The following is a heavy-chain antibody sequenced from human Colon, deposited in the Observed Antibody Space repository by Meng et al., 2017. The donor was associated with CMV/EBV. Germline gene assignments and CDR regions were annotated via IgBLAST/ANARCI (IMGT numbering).Heavy chain of an antibody. CDR1: GASINNNSFY. CDR2: AYYSGST. V-gene: IGHV4-39*07. CDR3: ARLGGFCTSSSCRAQYFFDS. D-gene: IGHD2-2*01. J-gene: IGHJ4*02. Sequence: SETLSLTCTVSGASINNNSFYWAWIRQPPGKGLEWIGTAYYSGSTYYAPSLKSRLTMSVDTSKNQVSLRLSSVTAADTAVYYCARLGGFCTSSSCRAQYFFDSWGQGTLVTVSS.